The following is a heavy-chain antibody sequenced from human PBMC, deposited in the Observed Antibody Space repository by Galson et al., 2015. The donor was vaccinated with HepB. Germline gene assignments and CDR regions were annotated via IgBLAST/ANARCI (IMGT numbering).Heavy chain of an antibody. Sequence: QSGAEVKKPGESLRISCKASGYSFTSYWIGWVRQMPGKGLEWMGIIYPGDSDTRYSPSFQGRVTISVDKSISTAYLQWSSLKASGAAMYCGARGGKPGYSSGWYNYWGQGTLVTVSS. CDR1: GYSFTSYW. D-gene: IGHD6-19*01. CDR2: IYPGDSDT. CDR3: ARGGKPGYSSGWYNY. J-gene: IGHJ4*02. V-gene: IGHV5-51*01.